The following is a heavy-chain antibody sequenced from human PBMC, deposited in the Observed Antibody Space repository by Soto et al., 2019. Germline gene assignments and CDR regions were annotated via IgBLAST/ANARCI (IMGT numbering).Heavy chain of an antibody. CDR1: GYTFTGYY. Sequence: EASVTVSCTDSGYTFTGYYMHWVRQAPGQGLEWMGWINPNSGGTNYAQKFQGWVTMTRDTSISTAYMELSRLRSDDTAVYYCAREFIAVAPDAFDIWGQGTMVTVSS. CDR3: AREFIAVAPDAFDI. J-gene: IGHJ3*02. D-gene: IGHD6-19*01. V-gene: IGHV1-2*04. CDR2: INPNSGGT.